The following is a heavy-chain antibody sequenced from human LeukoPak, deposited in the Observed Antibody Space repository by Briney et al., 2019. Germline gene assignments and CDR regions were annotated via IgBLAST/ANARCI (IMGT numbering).Heavy chain of an antibody. D-gene: IGHD3-3*01. CDR1: GGSISSYY. CDR3: ARGFYDFWSGYSLRGGALYNWFDP. Sequence: PSETLSPTCTVSGGSISSYYWSWIRQPPGKGLEWIGYIYYSGSTNYNPSLKSRVTISVDTSKNQFSLKLSSVTAADTAVYYCARGFYDFWSGYSLRGGALYNWFDPWGQGTLVTVSS. CDR2: IYYSGST. J-gene: IGHJ5*02. V-gene: IGHV4-59*01.